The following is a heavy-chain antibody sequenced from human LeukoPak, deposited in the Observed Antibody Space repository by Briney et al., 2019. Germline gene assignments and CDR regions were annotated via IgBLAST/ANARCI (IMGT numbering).Heavy chain of an antibody. D-gene: IGHD3-22*01. CDR2: IYYSGST. V-gene: IGHV4-30-4*08. CDR1: GYSISSGYY. Sequence: SETLSLTCTVSGYSISSGYYWSWIRQPPGKGLEWIGYIYYSGSTYYNPSLKSRVTISVDTSKNQFSLKLSSVTAADTAVYYCASSPYDSSGYQPDAFDIWGQGTMVTVSS. CDR3: ASSPYDSSGYQPDAFDI. J-gene: IGHJ3*02.